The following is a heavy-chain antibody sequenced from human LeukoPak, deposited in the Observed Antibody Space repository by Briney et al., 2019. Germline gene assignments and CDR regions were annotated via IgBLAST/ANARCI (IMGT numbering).Heavy chain of an antibody. V-gene: IGHV3-48*03. D-gene: IGHD6-13*01. J-gene: IGHJ4*02. Sequence: PGGSLRLPCAASGFTFSSYEMNWVRQAPGKGLEWVSYISSSGSTIYYADSVKGRFTISRDNAKNSLYLQMNSLRAEDTAVYYCASIAAAGPFDYWGQGTLVTVSS. CDR1: GFTFSSYE. CDR3: ASIAAAGPFDY. CDR2: ISSSGSTI.